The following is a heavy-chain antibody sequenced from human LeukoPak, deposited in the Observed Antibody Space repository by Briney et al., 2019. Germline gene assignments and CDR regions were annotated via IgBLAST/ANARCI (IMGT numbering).Heavy chain of an antibody. V-gene: IGHV3-23*01. CDR3: AKSTDIVVVPAAISNYYYYGMDV. J-gene: IGHJ6*02. CDR1: GFTFSSYA. D-gene: IGHD2-2*01. Sequence: GGSLRLSCAASGFTFSSYAMSWVRQAPGKGLEWVSAISGSGGSTYYADSVKGRFTISRDNSKNTLYLQMNGLRAEDTAVYYCAKSTDIVVVPAAISNYYYYGMDVWGQGTTVTVSS. CDR2: ISGSGGST.